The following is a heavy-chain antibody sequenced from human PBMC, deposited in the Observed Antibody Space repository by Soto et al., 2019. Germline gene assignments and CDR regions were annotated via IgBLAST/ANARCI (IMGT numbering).Heavy chain of an antibody. D-gene: IGHD2-21*02. CDR2: ISYDGSNK. J-gene: IGHJ6*02. Sequence: GGSLRLSCAASGFTFSSYGMHWVRQAPGKGLEWVAVISYDGSNKYYIDSVKGRFTVSRDNSKNTLYLQMNDLRAEDTAVYYCAKQVVVPGGDHKKYYYYYAMGVWGQGTTVTVSS. CDR1: GFTFSSYG. CDR3: AKQVVVPGGDHKKYYYYYAMGV. V-gene: IGHV3-30*18.